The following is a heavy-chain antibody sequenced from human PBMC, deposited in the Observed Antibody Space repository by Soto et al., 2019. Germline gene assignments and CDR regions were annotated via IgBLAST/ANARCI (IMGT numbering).Heavy chain of an antibody. J-gene: IGHJ4*02. V-gene: IGHV4-34*01. Sequence: LPETLSLTCAVYGGSFSGYYWSWIRQPPGKGLEWIGEINHSGSTNYNPSLKSRVTISVDTSKNQFSLKLSSVTAADTAVYYCARQPEGGYCSSTSCQTGTFDYWGQGTLVTVSS. CDR2: INHSGST. D-gene: IGHD2-2*03. CDR3: ARQPEGGYCSSTSCQTGTFDY. CDR1: GGSFSGYY.